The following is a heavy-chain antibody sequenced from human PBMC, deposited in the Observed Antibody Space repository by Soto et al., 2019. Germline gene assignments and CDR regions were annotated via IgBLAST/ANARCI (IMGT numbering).Heavy chain of an antibody. J-gene: IGHJ6*02. Sequence: ASVKVSCKASGYTFTNYYIHCVRQAPGQGLEWMGILNPSDGSTTYAQRFQGRVTMTRDTSTTTVYMELSGLRFVDTAVYYCAKAGLLEIPYYYALAVWGQGTMVTVSS. CDR3: AKAGLLEIPYYYALAV. CDR1: GYTFTNYY. CDR2: LNPSDGST. V-gene: IGHV1-46*01. D-gene: IGHD1-7*01.